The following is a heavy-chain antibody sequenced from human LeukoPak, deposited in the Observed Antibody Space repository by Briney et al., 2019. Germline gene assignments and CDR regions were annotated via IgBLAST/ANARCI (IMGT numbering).Heavy chain of an antibody. CDR1: GGTFSSYA. D-gene: IGHD3-3*02. Sequence: SAKVSCKASGGTFSSYAISWVRQAPGQGLEWMGGIIPIFGTANYAQKFQGRVTITTDESTSTAYMELSSLRSEDTAVYYCARNPSTSIRYYYYYMDVWGKGTTVTVSS. J-gene: IGHJ6*03. CDR2: IIPIFGTA. V-gene: IGHV1-69*05. CDR3: ARNPSTSIRYYYYYMDV.